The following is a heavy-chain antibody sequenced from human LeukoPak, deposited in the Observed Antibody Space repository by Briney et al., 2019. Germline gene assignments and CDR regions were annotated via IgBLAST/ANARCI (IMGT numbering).Heavy chain of an antibody. CDR1: GYTFTSYG. V-gene: IGHV1-18*01. Sequence: ASVKVSCKASGYTFTSYGISWVRQAPGQGLEWMGWISAYNGNTNYAQKLQGRVTMTTDTSTSTAYMELRSLRSDDTAVYYCARVVATTRRHDAFDIWGQGTMVTVSS. CDR3: ARVVATTRRHDAFDI. J-gene: IGHJ3*02. D-gene: IGHD1-26*01. CDR2: ISAYNGNT.